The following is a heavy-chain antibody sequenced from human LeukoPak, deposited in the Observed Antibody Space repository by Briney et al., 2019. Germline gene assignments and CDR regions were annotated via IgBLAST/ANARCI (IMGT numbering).Heavy chain of an antibody. CDR2: ISSSSSYI. CDR1: GFTFSSYS. J-gene: IGHJ4*02. Sequence: GGSLRHSCAASGFTFSSYSMNWVRQAAGNGLEWVSSISSSSSYIYYADSVKGRFTISRDNAKNSLYLQMNSLRAEDTAVYYCARVGTSREFTYWGQGTLVTVSS. CDR3: ARVGTSREFTY. V-gene: IGHV3-21*01. D-gene: IGHD3-10*01.